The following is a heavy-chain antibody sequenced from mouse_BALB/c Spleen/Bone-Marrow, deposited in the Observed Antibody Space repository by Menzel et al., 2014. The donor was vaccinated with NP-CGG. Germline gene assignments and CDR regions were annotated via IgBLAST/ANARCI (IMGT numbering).Heavy chain of an antibody. Sequence: DVHLVESGGGLVQPGGSLKLSCAASGFTFSSYGMSWVRQTPDKRLELVATINSNGGSTYYPDSVKGRFTISRDNAKNTLYLQMSSLKSEDTAMYYCARDMITTRGFAYWGQGTLDTVSA. D-gene: IGHD2-4*01. V-gene: IGHV5-6-3*01. J-gene: IGHJ3*01. CDR3: ARDMITTRGFAY. CDR1: GFTFSSYG. CDR2: INSNGGST.